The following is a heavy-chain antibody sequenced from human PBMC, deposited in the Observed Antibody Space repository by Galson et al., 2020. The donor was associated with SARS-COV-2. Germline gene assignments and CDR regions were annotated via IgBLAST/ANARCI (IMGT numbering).Heavy chain of an antibody. J-gene: IGHJ4*02. D-gene: IGHD3-10*01. CDR3: ARAGWHNYYGSGSYFGAIDY. V-gene: IGHV1-69*13. CDR1: GGTFSSYA. Sequence: SVKVSCKASGGTFSSYAISWVRQAPGQGLEWMGGIIPIFGTANYAQKFQGRVTITADESTSTAYMELSSLRSEDTAVYYCARAGWHNYYGSGSYFGAIDYWGQGTLVTVSS. CDR2: IIPIFGTA.